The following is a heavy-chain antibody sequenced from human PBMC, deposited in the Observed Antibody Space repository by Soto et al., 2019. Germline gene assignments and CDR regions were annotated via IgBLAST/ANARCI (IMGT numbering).Heavy chain of an antibody. D-gene: IGHD6-13*01. J-gene: IGHJ6*02. CDR3: AKDRGSSSWSYYYYYGMDV. V-gene: IGHV3-23*01. Sequence: GGSLRLSCAASGFTFSSYAISWVRQAPGKGLEWVSAISGSGGSTYYADSVKGRFTISRDNSKNTLYLQMNSLRAEDTAVYYCAKDRGSSSWSYYYYYGMDVWGQGTTVTVSS. CDR2: ISGSGGST. CDR1: GFTFSSYA.